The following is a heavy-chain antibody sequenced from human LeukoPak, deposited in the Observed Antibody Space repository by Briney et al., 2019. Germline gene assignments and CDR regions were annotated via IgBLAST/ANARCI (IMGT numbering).Heavy chain of an antibody. CDR3: AIYRQVLLPLDS. CDR1: GFTFSIFP. Sequence: GGSLTHFCAVSGFTFSIFPMIWARQPPGEGLEWVSNIFPSGGEIHSADSVRGRFTISSAHSKITLSLQLNSLSTEDPAIYYWAIYRQVLLPLDSWGQGSLVTVCS. V-gene: IGHV3-23*01. D-gene: IGHD2-8*02. CDR2: IFPSGGEI. J-gene: IGHJ5*02.